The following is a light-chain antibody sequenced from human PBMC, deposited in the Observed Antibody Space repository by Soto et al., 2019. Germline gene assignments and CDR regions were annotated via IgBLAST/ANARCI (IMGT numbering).Light chain of an antibody. CDR3: QQRSNWPLT. CDR1: QSLNGR. J-gene: IGKJ4*01. V-gene: IGKV1-5*01. Sequence: DIQMTQSPSTLSSSIGDRVTITCRASQSLNGRLAWYRQRPGHAPNLLIYDVSTLETGVPSRFSGTGSETDFTLTISSLEPEDFAVYYCQQRSNWPLTFGGGTKVEIK. CDR2: DVS.